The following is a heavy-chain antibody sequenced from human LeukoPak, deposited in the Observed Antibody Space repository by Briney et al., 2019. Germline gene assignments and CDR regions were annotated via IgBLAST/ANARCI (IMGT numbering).Heavy chain of an antibody. V-gene: IGHV3-53*04. D-gene: IGHD3-10*01. CDR1: GFTVSSNY. Sequence: PGGSLRLSCAASGFTVSSNYMSWVRQAPGKGLEWVSVIYSGGSTYYADSVKGRFTISRHNSKNTLYLQMNSLRAEDTAVYYCARVGITMVRGVLSLYYYYYGMDVWGQGTTVTVSS. CDR3: ARVGITMVRGVLSLYYYYYGMDV. CDR2: IYSGGST. J-gene: IGHJ6*02.